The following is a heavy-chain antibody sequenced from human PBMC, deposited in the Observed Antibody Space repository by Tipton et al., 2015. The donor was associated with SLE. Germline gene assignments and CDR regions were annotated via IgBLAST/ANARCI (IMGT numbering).Heavy chain of an antibody. CDR3: AKILYGGGYGSFDY. D-gene: IGHD5-12*01. V-gene: IGHV3-30*18. CDR2: ISYDGSNK. Sequence: SLRLSCAASGFTFSSYAMHWVRQAPGKGLEWVAVISYDGSNKYYADSVKGRFTISRDNSKNTLYLQMNSLRAEDTAVYYCAKILYGGGYGSFDYWGQGTLVTVSS. J-gene: IGHJ4*02. CDR1: GFTFSSYA.